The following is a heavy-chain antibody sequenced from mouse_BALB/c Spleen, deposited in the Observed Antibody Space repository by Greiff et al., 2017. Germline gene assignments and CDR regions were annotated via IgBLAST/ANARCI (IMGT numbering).Heavy chain of an antibody. V-gene: IGHV7-3*02. D-gene: IGHD1-2*01. CDR1: GFTFTDYY. CDR2: IRNKANGYTT. J-gene: IGHJ4*01. Sequence: EVHLVESGGGLVQPGGSLRLSCATSGFTFTDYYMSWVRQPPGKALEWLGFIRNKANGYTTEYSASVKGRFTISRDNSQSILYLQMNTLRAEDSATYYCARAPLLRYAMDYWGQGTSVTVSS. CDR3: ARAPLLRYAMDY.